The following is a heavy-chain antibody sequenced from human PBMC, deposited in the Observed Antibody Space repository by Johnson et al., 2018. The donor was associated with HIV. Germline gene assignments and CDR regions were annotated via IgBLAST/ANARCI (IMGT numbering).Heavy chain of an antibody. CDR2: IRGKPYGGTP. Sequence: VQLVESGGGLVQPGRSLRLSCAASGFTFDDYAMSWVRQAPGKGLEWVGLIRGKPYGGTPEYAASVKGRFTISRDDSKSIAYLQMNSLKTEDTAVYYCTRDQGNWNGAFDIWGQGTMVTVSS. D-gene: IGHD1-20*01. V-gene: IGHV3-49*04. CDR3: TRDQGNWNGAFDI. CDR1: GFTFDDYA. J-gene: IGHJ3*02.